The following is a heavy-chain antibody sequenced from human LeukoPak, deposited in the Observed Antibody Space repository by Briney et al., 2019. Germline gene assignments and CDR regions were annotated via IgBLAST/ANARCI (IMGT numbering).Heavy chain of an antibody. CDR3: ARVPTRTSCCNYYYYMDV. V-gene: IGHV1-69*06. Sequence: GASVKVSCKASGGTFSSYAISWVRQAPGQGLEWMGGIIPIFGTANYAQKFQGRVTITADKSTSTAYMELSSLRSEDTAVYYCARVPTRTSCCNYYYYMDVWGKGTTVTVSS. J-gene: IGHJ6*03. CDR2: IIPIFGTA. D-gene: IGHD2-2*01. CDR1: GGTFSSYA.